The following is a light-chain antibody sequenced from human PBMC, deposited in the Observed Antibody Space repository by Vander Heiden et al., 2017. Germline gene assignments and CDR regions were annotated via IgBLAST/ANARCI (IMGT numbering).Light chain of an antibody. Sequence: IQLTQSPSSLSASVGDRVTITCRASQGISSYLAWYQQKPGKAPKLLIYAASTLQSGVPSRFSGSGPGTDFTLTISSLQPEDFATYYCQQLNSYPHTFGQGTKLEIK. V-gene: IGKV1-9*01. CDR1: QGISSY. CDR2: AAS. J-gene: IGKJ2*01. CDR3: QQLNSYPHT.